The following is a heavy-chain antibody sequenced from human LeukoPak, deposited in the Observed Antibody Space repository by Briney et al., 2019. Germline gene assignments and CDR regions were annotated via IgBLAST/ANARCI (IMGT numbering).Heavy chain of an antibody. J-gene: IGHJ4*02. CDR2: ISLNGDST. V-gene: IGHV3-23*01. CDR1: GFSLSRNA. Sequence: GGSLRLSCAVSGFSLSRNAMCWVRQAPGKGLERVSAISLNGDSTYYADSVQGRFTISRDTSKNTLFLQMDTLRVEDTATYYCAKEEVPNDYWGQGTLVTVSS. D-gene: IGHD2-2*01. CDR3: AKEEVPNDY.